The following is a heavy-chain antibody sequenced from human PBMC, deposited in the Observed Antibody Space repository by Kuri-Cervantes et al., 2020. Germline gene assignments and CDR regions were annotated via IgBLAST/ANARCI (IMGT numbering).Heavy chain of an antibody. J-gene: IGHJ3*02. CDR2: INSDGSST. Sequence: ETLSLTCAASGFTFSSYWMHWVRQAPGKGLVWVSRINSDGSSTSYADSVKGRFTISRDNAKNTLYLQMNSLRAEDTAVYYCARVRLVRAPFDIWGQGTMVTVSS. D-gene: IGHD6-13*01. CDR3: ARVRLVRAPFDI. CDR1: GFTFSSYW. V-gene: IGHV3-74*01.